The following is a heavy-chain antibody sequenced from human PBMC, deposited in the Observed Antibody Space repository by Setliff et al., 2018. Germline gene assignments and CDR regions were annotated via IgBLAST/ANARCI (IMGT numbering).Heavy chain of an antibody. CDR3: ARSGDPKSAFERYLFD. V-gene: IGHV3-66*02. D-gene: IGHD1-1*01. Sequence: GSLRLSCAASGFTVSSNYMSWVRQAPGKGLEWVSVIYSSGDTYTADSVRGRFIISRDNSKNMVYLQMNSLRSEDTALYFCARSGDPKSAFERYLFDWGQGTLVTVSS. CDR1: GFTVSSNY. CDR2: IYSSGDT. J-gene: IGHJ4*02.